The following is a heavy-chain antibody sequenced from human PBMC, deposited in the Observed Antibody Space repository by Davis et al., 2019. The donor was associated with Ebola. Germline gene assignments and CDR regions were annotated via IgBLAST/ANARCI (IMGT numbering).Heavy chain of an antibody. J-gene: IGHJ4*02. D-gene: IGHD4-23*01. Sequence: AASVKVSCKASGGTFSSYAISWVRQAPGQGLEWMGIINPSGGSTSYAQKFQGRVTMTRDTSTRAVYMELRSLGSEDTAVYYCARDPSYRYDYGGNSVRSDYFDYWGQGTLVTVSS. V-gene: IGHV1-46*01. CDR3: ARDPSYRYDYGGNSVRSDYFDY. CDR1: GGTFSSYA. CDR2: INPSGGST.